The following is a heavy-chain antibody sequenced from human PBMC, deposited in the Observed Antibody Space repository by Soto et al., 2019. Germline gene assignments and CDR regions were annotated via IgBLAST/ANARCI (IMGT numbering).Heavy chain of an antibody. CDR1: GFTFSSYG. J-gene: IGHJ6*02. D-gene: IGHD1-1*01. CDR3: AKVQSSSYYYGMDV. Sequence: RLSCAASGFTFSSYGMHWVRQAPGKGLEWVAVISYDGSNKYYADSVKGRFTISRDNSKNTLYLQMNSLRAGDTAVYYCAKVQSSSYYYGMDVWGQGTTVTVSS. V-gene: IGHV3-30*18. CDR2: ISYDGSNK.